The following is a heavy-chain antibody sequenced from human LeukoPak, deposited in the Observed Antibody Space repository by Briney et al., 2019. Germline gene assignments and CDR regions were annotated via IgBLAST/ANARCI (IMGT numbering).Heavy chain of an antibody. CDR3: ARGPWDGSGSLDNWFDP. J-gene: IGHJ5*02. Sequence: SETLSLTCTVSGDSISSGDYYWSWIRQPPGKGLEWIGYIYYSGSTNYNPSLKSRVTISVDTSKNQFSLKLSSVTAADTAVYYCARGPWDGSGSLDNWFDPWGQGTLVTVSS. CDR1: GDSISSGDYY. CDR2: IYYSGST. V-gene: IGHV4-61*08. D-gene: IGHD3-10*01.